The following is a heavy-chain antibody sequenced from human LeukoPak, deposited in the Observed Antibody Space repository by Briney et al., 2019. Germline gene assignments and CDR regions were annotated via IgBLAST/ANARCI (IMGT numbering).Heavy chain of an antibody. J-gene: IGHJ4*02. CDR3: ARAPSPRLYYFDY. CDR1: GFTFSSYG. CDR2: ISYDGSNK. V-gene: IGHV3-30*03. Sequence: LRLSCAASGFTFSSYGMHWVRQAPGKGLEWVAVISYDGSNKYYADSVKGRFTISRDNSKNTLYLQMNSLRAEDTAVYYCARAPSPRLYYFDYWGQGTLVTVSS.